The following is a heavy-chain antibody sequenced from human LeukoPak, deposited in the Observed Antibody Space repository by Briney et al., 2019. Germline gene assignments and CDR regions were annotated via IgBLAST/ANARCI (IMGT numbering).Heavy chain of an antibody. Sequence: ASVKVSCKASGGTFSSYAISWVRQAPGQGLEWMGGIIPIFGTANYAQKFQGRVTITADESTSTAYMELSSLRSEDTVVYYCARLRYYGSGSYVAYYYGMDVWGQGTTVTVSS. J-gene: IGHJ6*02. CDR2: IIPIFGTA. D-gene: IGHD3-10*01. CDR1: GGTFSSYA. CDR3: ARLRYYGSGSYVAYYYGMDV. V-gene: IGHV1-69*13.